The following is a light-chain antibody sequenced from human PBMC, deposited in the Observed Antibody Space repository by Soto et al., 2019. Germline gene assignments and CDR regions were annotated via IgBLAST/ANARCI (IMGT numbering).Light chain of an antibody. Sequence: DIQMTQSPSSLSASVGDRVTIACQASQDMKGYLNWFQQKPGKAPKLLISDASNLQTGVPSRFSGSGSGTDFTFTISSLQPEDIATYYCQQYANLPTFGGGTKVEIK. CDR1: QDMKGY. J-gene: IGKJ4*01. CDR2: DAS. V-gene: IGKV1-33*01. CDR3: QQYANLPT.